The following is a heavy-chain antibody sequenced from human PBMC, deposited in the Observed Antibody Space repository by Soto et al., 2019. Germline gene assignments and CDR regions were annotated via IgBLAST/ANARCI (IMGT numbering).Heavy chain of an antibody. D-gene: IGHD1-26*01. CDR2: INSDGSST. Sequence: EVQLVEPGGGLVQPGGSLRLSCAASGFTFSSYWMHWVRQAPGKGLVWVSRINSDGSSTSYADSVKGRFTISRDNAKNTLYLQMNSLRGEDTAVYYCARDGYSGSYLGVFDIWGQGTMVTVSS. CDR1: GFTFSSYW. V-gene: IGHV3-74*01. CDR3: ARDGYSGSYLGVFDI. J-gene: IGHJ3*02.